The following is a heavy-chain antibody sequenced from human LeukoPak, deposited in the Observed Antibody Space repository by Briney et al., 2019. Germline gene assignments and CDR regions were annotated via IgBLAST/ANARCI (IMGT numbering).Heavy chain of an antibody. Sequence: GASVKVSCKTSGGTFSTSAITWVRQAPGQGLEWMGRIIPVLNITTYAQRFQGRVTMTRDTSTSTVYMELSSLRSEDTAVYYCARGRGSGSYNWFDPWGQGTLVTVSS. CDR3: ARGRGSGSYNWFDP. CDR2: IIPVLNIT. D-gene: IGHD3-10*01. J-gene: IGHJ5*02. V-gene: IGHV1-69*04. CDR1: GGTFSTSA.